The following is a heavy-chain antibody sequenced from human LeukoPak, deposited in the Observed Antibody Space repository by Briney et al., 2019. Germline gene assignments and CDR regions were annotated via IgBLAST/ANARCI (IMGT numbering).Heavy chain of an antibody. J-gene: IGHJ4*02. V-gene: IGHV3-33*01. CDR3: AREIFGSGSYPDS. CDR2: IWHDGSHK. D-gene: IGHD3-10*01. CDR1: GFAFNTYA. Sequence: GRSLRLSCAASGFAFNTYAMHWVRQAPGQGLEWVALIWHDGSHKFYSNSVRGQFTISRDNSKNTVSLQMNNLRPEDTAVHYCAREIFGSGSYPDSWGQGTLVTVSS.